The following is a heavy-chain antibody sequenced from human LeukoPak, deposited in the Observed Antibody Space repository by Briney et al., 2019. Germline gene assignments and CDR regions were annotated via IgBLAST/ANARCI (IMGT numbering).Heavy chain of an antibody. V-gene: IGHV4-59*01. CDR1: GGSISSYY. CDR3: ARVLVTMVRGVGAWFDP. D-gene: IGHD3-10*01. Sequence: SETLSLTCTVSGGSISSYYWSWIRQPPGKGLEWIGYIYYSGSTNYNPSHKSRVTISVDTSKNQFSLKLSSVTAADTAVYYCARVLVTMVRGVGAWFDPWGQGTLVTVSS. J-gene: IGHJ5*02. CDR2: IYYSGST.